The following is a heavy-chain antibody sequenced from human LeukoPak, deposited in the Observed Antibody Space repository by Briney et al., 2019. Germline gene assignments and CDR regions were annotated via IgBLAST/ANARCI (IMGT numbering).Heavy chain of an antibody. CDR2: IYSGGST. V-gene: IGHV3-53*01. Sequence: GGSLRLSCAASGFTISSNYMSWARQAPGKGLEWVSVIYSGGSTYYADSVKGRFTISRDNSKNTLYLQMNSLRAEDTAVYYCARDLVGSGLFDYWGQGTLVTVSS. CDR3: ARDLVGSGLFDY. J-gene: IGHJ4*02. D-gene: IGHD6-19*01. CDR1: GFTISSNY.